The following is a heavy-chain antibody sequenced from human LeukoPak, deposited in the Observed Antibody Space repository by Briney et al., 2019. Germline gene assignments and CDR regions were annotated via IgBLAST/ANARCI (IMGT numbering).Heavy chain of an antibody. CDR2: ITSTGNTA. CDR1: GFTFSNYA. Sequence: GGSLRLSCAASGFTFSNYAMSWVRQAPGRGLEWVSSITSTGNTAYYADSVKGRFTMSRDNSKNTLYLQMDSLGAGDTALYYCAKDRPNYYGSGAYYKRNGDYWGQGTLVTVSS. J-gene: IGHJ4*02. CDR3: AKDRPNYYGSGAYYKRNGDY. V-gene: IGHV3-23*01. D-gene: IGHD3-10*01.